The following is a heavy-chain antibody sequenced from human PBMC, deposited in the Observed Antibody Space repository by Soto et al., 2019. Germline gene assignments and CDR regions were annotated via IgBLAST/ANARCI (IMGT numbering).Heavy chain of an antibody. J-gene: IGHJ6*02. V-gene: IGHV1-69*13. D-gene: IGHD3-3*01. CDR1: GSTFSSYA. CDR3: ARELGPILVVVAGYYYCGMYV. CDR2: IIPIFGTA. Sequence: SVKVSCKASGSTFSSYAISWVRQAPGQGLEWMGGIIPIFGTANYAQKFQGRVTITADESTSTAYMELSSLRSEDTAVYYCARELGPILVVVAGYYYCGMYVWG.